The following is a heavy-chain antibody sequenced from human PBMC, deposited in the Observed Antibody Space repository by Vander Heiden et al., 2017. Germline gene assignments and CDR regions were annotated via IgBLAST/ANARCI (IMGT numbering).Heavy chain of an antibody. CDR1: GYTFTNYD. V-gene: IGHV1-8*01. Sequence: QIQLVQSGPEVKKPGASVKVSCKASGYTFTNYDINWVRQATGQGPEYMGWMSPDGGHTGYAPKFQGRVMMTRNTSISTAYMELDGLRPEDTAVYYCARTMWFGEEGDDYWGQGTLVTVSS. CDR2: MSPDGGHT. D-gene: IGHD3-10*01. CDR3: ARTMWFGEEGDDY. J-gene: IGHJ4*02.